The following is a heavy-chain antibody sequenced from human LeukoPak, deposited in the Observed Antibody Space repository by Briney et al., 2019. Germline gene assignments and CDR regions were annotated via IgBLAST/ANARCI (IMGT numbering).Heavy chain of an antibody. CDR3: ASPSSAILEWSAYYYYGMDV. V-gene: IGHV1-69*01. CDR1: GGTFSSYA. CDR2: IIPIFGTA. J-gene: IGHJ6*02. D-gene: IGHD3-3*01. Sequence: GASVKVSCKASGGTFSSYAISWVRQAPGQGLEWMGGIIPIFGTANYAQKFQGRVTITADESTSTAYMELSSLRSEDTAVYYCASPSSAILEWSAYYYYGMDVWAKGPRSPSP.